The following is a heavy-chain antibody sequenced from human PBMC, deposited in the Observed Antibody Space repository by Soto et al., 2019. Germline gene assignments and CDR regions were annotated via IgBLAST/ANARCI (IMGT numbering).Heavy chain of an antibody. D-gene: IGHD2-15*01. Sequence: GGSLRLSCVVSGLPLSSCEMNWVRQAPGKGLEWISYISLSADTIYYADSVKGRFTISRDNAKNSLYLQMNSLRAEDTAVYYCARSQGVAIRGWGQGTLVTVSS. CDR2: ISLSADTI. CDR3: ARSQGVAIRG. J-gene: IGHJ4*02. V-gene: IGHV3-48*03. CDR1: GLPLSSCE.